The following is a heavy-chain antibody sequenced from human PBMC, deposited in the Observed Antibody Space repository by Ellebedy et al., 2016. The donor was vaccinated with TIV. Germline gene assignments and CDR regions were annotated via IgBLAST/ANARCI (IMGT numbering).Heavy chain of an antibody. CDR3: ARDRDGVFDY. CDR2: ILYDGTNK. Sequence: PGGSLRLSCAASGFTFSTHPMHWVRQAPGKGLAWVAVILYDGTNKYYADSVKGRFTISRDNSKNTLYLQMNSLRAEDTAVYYCARDRDGVFDYWGQGTLVTVSS. V-gene: IGHV3-30-3*01. D-gene: IGHD3-10*01. CDR1: GFTFSTHP. J-gene: IGHJ4*02.